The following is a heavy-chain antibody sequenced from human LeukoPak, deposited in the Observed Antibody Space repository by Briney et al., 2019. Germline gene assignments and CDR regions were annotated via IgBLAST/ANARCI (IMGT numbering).Heavy chain of an antibody. D-gene: IGHD3-10*01. CDR2: MYYSGST. CDR3: ARGISLLWFGELPNYFDY. J-gene: IGHJ4*02. CDR1: GGSISSSSYY. V-gene: IGHV4-39*07. Sequence: SETLSLTCTVSGGSISSSSYYWGWIRQPPGKGLEWIGSMYYSGSTYYNPSLKSRVTISVDTSKNQFSLKLRSVTAADTAVYYCARGISLLWFGELPNYFDYWGQGALVTVSS.